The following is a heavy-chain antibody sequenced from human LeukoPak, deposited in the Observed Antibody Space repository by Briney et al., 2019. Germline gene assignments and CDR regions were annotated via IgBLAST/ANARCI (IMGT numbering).Heavy chain of an antibody. Sequence: PGGSLRLSCAASGFSFGGYWFSWVRQAPGEGLECVASIESGGSEKYYADSVKGRFTISRDNAKNSLYLRMNSLRAEDTAVYYCGRLTTAYDTVDPWGQGTLVTVSS. CDR1: GFSFGGYW. J-gene: IGHJ5*02. CDR3: GRLTTAYDTVDP. D-gene: IGHD3-16*01. CDR2: IESGGSEK. V-gene: IGHV3-7*05.